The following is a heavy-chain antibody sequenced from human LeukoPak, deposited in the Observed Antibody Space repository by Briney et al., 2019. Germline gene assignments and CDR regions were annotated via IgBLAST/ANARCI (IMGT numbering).Heavy chain of an antibody. CDR2: IYTSGST. D-gene: IGHD1-26*01. J-gene: IGHJ5*02. CDR1: GGSISSYY. CDR3: ARSIAGAANNWFDP. Sequence: PSETLSLTCTVSGGSISSYYWSWIRQPAGKGLEWIGRIYTSGSTNYNPSLKSRVTMSVDTSKNQFSLKLSSVTAADTAVYYCARSIAGAANNWFDPWGQGTLVTVSS. V-gene: IGHV4-4*07.